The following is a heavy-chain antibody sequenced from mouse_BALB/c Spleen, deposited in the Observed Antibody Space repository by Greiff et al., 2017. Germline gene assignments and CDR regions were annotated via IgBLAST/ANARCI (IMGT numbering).Heavy chain of an antibody. D-gene: IGHD1-2*01. V-gene: IGHV1-54*01. CDR1: GYAFTNYL. Sequence: VQLPQSGAELVRPGTSVKVSCKASGYAFTNYLIEWVKQRPGQGLEWIGVINPGSGGTNYNEKFKGKATLTADKSSSTAYMQLSSLTSDDSAVYFCARRLRAMDYWGQGTSVTVSS. CDR3: ARRLRAMDY. CDR2: INPGSGGT. J-gene: IGHJ4*01.